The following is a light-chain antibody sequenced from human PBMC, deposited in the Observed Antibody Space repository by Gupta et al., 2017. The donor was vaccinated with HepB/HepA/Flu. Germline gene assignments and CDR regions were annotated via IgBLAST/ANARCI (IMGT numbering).Light chain of an antibody. CDR2: RES. V-gene: IGLV3-9*01. CDR1: NIGSKN. Sequence: SYELTQPLSVSVALGQTARITCGGNNIGSKNLHWYQQKPGQAPVLVIYRESNQPSGIPERFSGSNSGNTATLTISRAQAGDEADDYCQVWDSSTAKVVFGGGTKLTVL. CDR3: QVWDSSTAKVV. J-gene: IGLJ2*01.